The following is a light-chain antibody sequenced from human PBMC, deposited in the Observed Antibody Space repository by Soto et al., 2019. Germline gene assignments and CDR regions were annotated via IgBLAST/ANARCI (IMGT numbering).Light chain of an antibody. CDR3: QQSRTTAYT. Sequence: DIDMTQAPSSLSASVGDRVTITCRAGQDVVNYLNWYQQKPGKAPRLLIYAASGLQSGVPSRFSGSGSGTTFTLTITDLQPEDVATYYCQQSRTTAYTCAQGTKVEIK. V-gene: IGKV1-39*01. J-gene: IGKJ2*01. CDR2: AAS. CDR1: QDVVNY.